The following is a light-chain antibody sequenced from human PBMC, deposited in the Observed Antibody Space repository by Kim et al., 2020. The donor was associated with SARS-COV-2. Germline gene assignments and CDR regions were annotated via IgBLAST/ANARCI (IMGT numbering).Light chain of an antibody. V-gene: IGKV3-15*01. CDR3: QQYNDWRS. CDR2: GAS. Sequence: LSVSPGERATISSRASQSISTNLAWYQHKPGQAPRLLVYGASTRATGIPARFSGSGSGTDFALTISSLQAEDSAVYFCQQYNDWRSFGQGTKLEI. J-gene: IGKJ2*03. CDR1: QSISTN.